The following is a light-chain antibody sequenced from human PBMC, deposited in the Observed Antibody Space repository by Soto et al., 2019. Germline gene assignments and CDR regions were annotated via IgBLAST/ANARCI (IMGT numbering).Light chain of an antibody. CDR3: QQCAYSPRT. CDR1: QSVSNNY. V-gene: IGKV3-20*01. Sequence: EIVLTQSPDRLSLSPGERATLSCRASQSVSNNYVAWYQQKPGQSPRLLIYDASSRATGIPDRFSGSGSGTDFTLIISRLEPEDFAVYYCQQCAYSPRTFGQGTKVEVK. CDR2: DAS. J-gene: IGKJ1*01.